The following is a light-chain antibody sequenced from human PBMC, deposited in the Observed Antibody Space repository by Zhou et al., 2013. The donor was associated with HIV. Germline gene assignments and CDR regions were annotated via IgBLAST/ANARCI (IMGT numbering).Light chain of an antibody. Sequence: DIQMTQSPSSLSATVEDRVTITCRASQNITTWLAWFQQKPGIAPKLLIYKASFLESGVSSKYSGSGSGTDFTLTITNLQPDDSATYYCQQYAGDPPTFGQGTKLEIK. V-gene: IGKV1-5*03. CDR3: QQYAGDPPT. CDR1: QNITTW. J-gene: IGKJ2*01. CDR2: KAS.